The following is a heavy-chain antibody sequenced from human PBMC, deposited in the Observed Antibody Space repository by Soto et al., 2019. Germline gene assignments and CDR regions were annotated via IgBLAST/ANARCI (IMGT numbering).Heavy chain of an antibody. Sequence: GGSLRLSCAASGFIFSDYYMTWIRQAPGKGLEWVSYISSGGTTIYYADSVKGRFTISRANAKNSLYLQLNSLRDEDTAVYYCARAPRGYSHAYDYWGQGTLVTVSS. D-gene: IGHD5-18*01. CDR1: GFIFSDYY. J-gene: IGHJ4*02. CDR2: ISSGGTTI. CDR3: ARAPRGYSHAYDY. V-gene: IGHV3-11*01.